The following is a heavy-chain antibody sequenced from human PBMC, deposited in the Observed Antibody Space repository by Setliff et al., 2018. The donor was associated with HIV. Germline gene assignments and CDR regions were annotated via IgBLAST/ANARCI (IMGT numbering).Heavy chain of an antibody. CDR2: VHSTGTT. CDR3: ARARITMIGGRLEPYAFDR. D-gene: IGHD3-10*01. J-gene: IGHJ3*01. Sequence: PSETLSLTCTVSGGSFSTYYWSWIRQPAEEGPEYIGRVHSTGTTIYNPSLKSRVTMSVDASKNQLSLKLRSVTAADTAVYYCARARITMIGGRLEPYAFDRWGQGTKVTVSS. CDR1: GGSFSTYY. V-gene: IGHV4-4*07.